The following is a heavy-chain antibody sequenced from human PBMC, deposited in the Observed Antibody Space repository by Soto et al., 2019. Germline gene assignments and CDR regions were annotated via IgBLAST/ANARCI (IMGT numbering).Heavy chain of an antibody. Sequence: SETLSLTCTVSGGSISSYYWSWIRQPPGKGLEWIGYIYYSGSTYYNPSLKSRVTISVDTSKNQFSLKLSSVTAADTAVYYCARDGGRYGMDVWGQGTTVTVSS. CDR1: GGSISSYY. V-gene: IGHV4-59*06. CDR3: ARDGGRYGMDV. J-gene: IGHJ6*02. CDR2: IYYSGST. D-gene: IGHD3-16*01.